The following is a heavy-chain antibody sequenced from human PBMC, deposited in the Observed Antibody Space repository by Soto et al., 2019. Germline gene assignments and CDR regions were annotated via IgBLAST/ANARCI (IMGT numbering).Heavy chain of an antibody. CDR3: AREVGATSPFGY. V-gene: IGHV3-30-3*01. CDR2: ISYDGSNK. CDR1: GFTFSSYA. Sequence: GGSLRLSCAASGFTFSSYAMHWVRQAPGKGLEWVAVISYDGSNKYYADSVKGRFTISRDNSKNTLYLQMNSLRAEDTAVYYCAREVGATSPFGYWGQGTLVTVSS. J-gene: IGHJ4*02. D-gene: IGHD1-26*01.